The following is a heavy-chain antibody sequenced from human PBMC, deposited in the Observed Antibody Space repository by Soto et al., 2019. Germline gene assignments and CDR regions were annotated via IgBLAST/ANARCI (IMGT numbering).Heavy chain of an antibody. J-gene: IGHJ6*02. CDR1: GYTFTSYG. CDR3: ARDQPPGCGMHYYYGMDV. D-gene: IGHD7-27*01. V-gene: IGHV1-18*01. Sequence: QVQLVQSGAEVKKPGASVKVSCKASGYTFTSYGISWVRQAPGQGLEWMGWISAYNGNTNYAQKLQGRVTMTTDTXTXTXXMELRSLRSDDTAVYYCARDQPPGCGMHYYYGMDVWGQGTTVTVSS. CDR2: ISAYNGNT.